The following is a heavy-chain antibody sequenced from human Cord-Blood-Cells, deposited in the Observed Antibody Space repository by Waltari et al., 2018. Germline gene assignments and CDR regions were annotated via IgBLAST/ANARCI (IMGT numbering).Heavy chain of an antibody. Sequence: QVQLVQSGAEVKKPGASVKVSCKASGYTFTGYYMHWVRQAPGQGLEWMGWINPTSGGTNYAQKFQGRVTMTRDTSISTAYMELSRLRSDDTAVYYCARDRDLIVVVPAAILPDYWGQGTLVTVSS. CDR2: INPTSGGT. J-gene: IGHJ4*02. CDR3: ARDRDLIVVVPAAILPDY. CDR1: GYTFTGYY. D-gene: IGHD2-2*02. V-gene: IGHV1-2*02.